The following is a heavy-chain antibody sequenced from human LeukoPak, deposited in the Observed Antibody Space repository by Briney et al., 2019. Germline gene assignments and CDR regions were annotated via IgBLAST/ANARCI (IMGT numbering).Heavy chain of an antibody. Sequence: PGGSLRLSCAASGFTLSSYGMHWVRQAPGKGLEWVAFIRYDGSNKYYADSVKGRFTISRDNSKNTLYLQMNSLRAEDTAVYYCAKEMFKSIVVVPAATSPYFDYWGQGTLVTVSS. D-gene: IGHD2-2*01. CDR1: GFTLSSYG. CDR3: AKEMFKSIVVVPAATSPYFDY. V-gene: IGHV3-30*02. J-gene: IGHJ4*02. CDR2: IRYDGSNK.